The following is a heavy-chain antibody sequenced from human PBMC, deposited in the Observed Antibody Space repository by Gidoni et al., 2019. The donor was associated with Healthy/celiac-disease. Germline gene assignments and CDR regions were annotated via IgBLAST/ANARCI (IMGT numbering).Heavy chain of an antibody. J-gene: IGHJ4*02. CDR3: AKVSDTAMVPFDY. V-gene: IGHV3-23*01. D-gene: IGHD5-18*01. Sequence: EVQLLESGGGLVQPGGSLSLSCAASGFTFSRYAMSGVRPAPGKGLAWGSAISGSGGSTYYADSVKGRFTISRDNSKNTLYLQMNSLRAEDTAVYYCAKVSDTAMVPFDYWGQGTLVTVSS. CDR1: GFTFSRYA. CDR2: ISGSGGST.